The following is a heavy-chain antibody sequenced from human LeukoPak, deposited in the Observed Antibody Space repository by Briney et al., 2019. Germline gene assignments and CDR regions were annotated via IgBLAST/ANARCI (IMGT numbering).Heavy chain of an antibody. CDR3: ARDVITIFGFPARAKQGMDV. CDR2: ISAYNGNT. J-gene: IGHJ6*02. CDR1: GYTFTGYY. V-gene: IGHV1-18*04. D-gene: IGHD3-3*01. Sequence: ASVKVSCKASGYTFTGYYMHWVRQAPGQGLEWMGWISAYNGNTNYAQKLQGRVTMTTDTSTSTAYMELRSLRSDDTAVYYCARDVITIFGFPARAKQGMDVWGQGTTVTVSS.